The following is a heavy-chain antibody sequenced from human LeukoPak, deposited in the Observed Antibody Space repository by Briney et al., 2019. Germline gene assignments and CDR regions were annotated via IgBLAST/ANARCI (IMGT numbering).Heavy chain of an antibody. D-gene: IGHD6-13*01. J-gene: IGHJ6*02. Sequence: SEALSLTCTVSGGSISSYYWSWIRQPAGKGLEWIGRIYTSGSTNYNPSLKSRVTMSVDTSKNQFSLKLNSVTAADTAVYYCARDFAASSWYGMDVWGQGTTVTVSS. CDR1: GGSISSYY. CDR2: IYTSGST. CDR3: ARDFAASSWYGMDV. V-gene: IGHV4-4*07.